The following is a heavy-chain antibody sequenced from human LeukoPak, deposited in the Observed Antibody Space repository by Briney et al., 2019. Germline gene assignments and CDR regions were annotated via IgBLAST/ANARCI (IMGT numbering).Heavy chain of an antibody. Sequence: EASVKVSCKASGYIITSYAMNWVRQAPGQGLEWMGRINTNTGNPAYAQGFTGRFVFSLDTSVNTAYLQISSLKAEDTAVYYCARDLGFIRPDMVTGRYFDYWGQGTLVTVSS. D-gene: IGHD5-18*01. J-gene: IGHJ4*02. V-gene: IGHV7-4-1*02. CDR3: ARDLGFIRPDMVTGRYFDY. CDR2: INTNTGNP. CDR1: GYIITSYA.